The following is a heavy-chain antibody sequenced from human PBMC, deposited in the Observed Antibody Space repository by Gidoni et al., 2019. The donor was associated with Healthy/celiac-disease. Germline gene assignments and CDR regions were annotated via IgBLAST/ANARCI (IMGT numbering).Heavy chain of an antibody. CDR3: ANHCSSTSCHEG. CDR2: ISGSGGST. V-gene: IGHV3-23*01. Sequence: RLSCAASGFTFSSYAMSWVRQAPGKGLEWVSAISGSGGSTYYADSVKGRFTISRDNPKNTLYLQMNSLRAEDTAVYYCANHCSSTSCHEGWGQGTLVTVSS. CDR1: GFTFSSYA. J-gene: IGHJ4*02. D-gene: IGHD2-2*01.